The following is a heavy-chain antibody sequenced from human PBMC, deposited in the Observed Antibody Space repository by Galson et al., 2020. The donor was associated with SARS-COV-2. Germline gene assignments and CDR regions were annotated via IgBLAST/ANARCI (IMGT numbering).Heavy chain of an antibody. V-gene: IGHV3-15*01. CDR1: GFTFSNAW. CDR3: TTGGPYYDYGWGSYRYTPGDY. Sequence: GESLKISCAASGFTFSNAWMSWVRQAPGKGLEWVGRIKSKTDGGTTDYAAPVKGRFTISRDDSKNTLYLQMNSLKTEDTAVYYCTTGGPYYDYGWGSYRYTPGDYWGQGTLVTVSS. D-gene: IGHD3-16*02. J-gene: IGHJ4*02. CDR2: IKSKTDGGTT.